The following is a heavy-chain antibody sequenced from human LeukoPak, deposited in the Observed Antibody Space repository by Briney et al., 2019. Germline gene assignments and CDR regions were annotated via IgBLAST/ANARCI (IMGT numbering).Heavy chain of an antibody. CDR2: ISSSSSTI. D-gene: IGHD6-19*01. CDR3: ARVRYSSGWQYFQH. J-gene: IGHJ1*01. Sequence: GGSLRLSCAAPGFTFSSYSMNWVRQAPGKGLEWVSYISSSSSTIYYADSVKGRFTISRDNAKNSLYLQMNSLRAEDTAVYYCARVRYSSGWQYFQHWGQGTLVTVSS. CDR1: GFTFSSYS. V-gene: IGHV3-48*01.